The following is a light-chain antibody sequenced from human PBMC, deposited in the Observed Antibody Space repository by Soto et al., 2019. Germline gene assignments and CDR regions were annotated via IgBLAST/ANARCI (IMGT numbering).Light chain of an antibody. V-gene: IGKV3-11*01. CDR2: DAS. Sequence: VLTQSPATLSLSPGERATLSCRASLNVTSYLALYKQKPAQAPSLLIYDASNRAAGIPARFSGSGSGTAFTLTISSLEPEDFAIYYCQQRQYWPPITFGQGTRLEIK. CDR3: QQRQYWPPIT. CDR1: LNVTSY. J-gene: IGKJ5*01.